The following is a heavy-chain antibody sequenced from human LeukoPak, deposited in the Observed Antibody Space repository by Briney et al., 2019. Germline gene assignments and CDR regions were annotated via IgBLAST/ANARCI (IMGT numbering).Heavy chain of an antibody. V-gene: IGHV1-2*02. D-gene: IGHD3-10*01. Sequence: ASVKVSCKASGYTFTGYYMHWVRQAPGQGLEWMGWINPNSGGTNYAQKFQGRVTMTRDTSISTAYMELSRLRSDDTAVYYCARDPLLLWFGGLSGSWFDPWGQGTLATVSS. CDR1: GYTFTGYY. CDR2: INPNSGGT. CDR3: ARDPLLLWFGGLSGSWFDP. J-gene: IGHJ5*02.